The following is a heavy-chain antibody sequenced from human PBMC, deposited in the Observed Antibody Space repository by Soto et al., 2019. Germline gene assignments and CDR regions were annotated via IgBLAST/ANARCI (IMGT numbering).Heavy chain of an antibody. CDR3: ARPDYYNTGSGAFDL. Sequence: SVKVCGSASSYTFNIHCISWVRQAPVQRLEWMGWISVYDGQTNYAQNFQGRVTMTTDTFTSTAYMELTGLTSGDTAVYYCARPDYYNTGSGAFDLWGQGTMVTVSS. V-gene: IGHV1-18*01. CDR1: SYTFNIHC. J-gene: IGHJ3*01. D-gene: IGHD3-22*01. CDR2: ISVYDGQT.